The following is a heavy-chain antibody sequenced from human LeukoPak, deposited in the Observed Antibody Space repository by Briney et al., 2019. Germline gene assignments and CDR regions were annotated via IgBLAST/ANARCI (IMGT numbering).Heavy chain of an antibody. CDR3: ARVVAGCSSTSCYGYYYYYYMDV. V-gene: IGHV1-18*01. D-gene: IGHD2-2*01. CDR2: ISAYNGNT. Sequence: EASVKVSCKASGYTFTSYGISWVRQAPGQGLEWMGWISAYNGNTNYAQKPQGRVTMTTDTSTSTAYMELRSLRSDDTAVYYCARVVAGCSSTSCYGYYYYYYMDVWGKGTTVTVSS. CDR1: GYTFTSYG. J-gene: IGHJ6*03.